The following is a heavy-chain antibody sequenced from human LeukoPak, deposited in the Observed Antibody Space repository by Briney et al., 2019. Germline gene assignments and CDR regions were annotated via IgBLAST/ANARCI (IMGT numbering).Heavy chain of an antibody. D-gene: IGHD3-3*01. Sequence: SETLSLTCTVSGGSISSYYWSWIRQPPGKGLEWIGYIYYSGSTNYNPSLKSRVTISVDTSKNQFSLKLSSVTAADPAVYYCARQFGGAFDYWGQGTLVTVSS. CDR1: GGSISSYY. CDR3: ARQFGGAFDY. V-gene: IGHV4-59*08. CDR2: IYYSGST. J-gene: IGHJ4*02.